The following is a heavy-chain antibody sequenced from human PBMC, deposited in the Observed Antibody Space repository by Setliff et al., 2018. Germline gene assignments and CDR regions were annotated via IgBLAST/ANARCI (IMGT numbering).Heavy chain of an antibody. V-gene: IGHV1-69*05. CDR2: IIPNFGTT. J-gene: IGHJ6*03. CDR3: AREVVVVKSATNYYYYMDV. D-gene: IGHD2-15*01. CDR1: GGTFRSYG. Sequence: GASVKVSCKASGGTFRSYGISWVRQAPGQGLEWMGGIIPNFGTTSYAQKFQGRVTITTDESTNTAYMELSSLRSDDTAVFYCAREVVVVKSATNYYYYMDVWGKGTTVTVSS.